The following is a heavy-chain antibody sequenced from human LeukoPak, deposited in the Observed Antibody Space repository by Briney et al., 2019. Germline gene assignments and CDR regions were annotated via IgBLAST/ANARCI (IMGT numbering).Heavy chain of an antibody. CDR2: IRYDGSNK. J-gene: IGHJ4*02. V-gene: IGHV3-30*02. CDR1: GFTFSSYG. CDR3: ARGNYYYGSGSNYKALDY. Sequence: GGSLRLSCAASGFTFSSYGMHWVRQAPGKGLEWVAFIRYDGSNKYYADSVKGRFTISRDNAKNTLYLQMNSLRAEDTAVYYCARGNYYYGSGSNYKALDYWGQGTLVTVSS. D-gene: IGHD3-10*01.